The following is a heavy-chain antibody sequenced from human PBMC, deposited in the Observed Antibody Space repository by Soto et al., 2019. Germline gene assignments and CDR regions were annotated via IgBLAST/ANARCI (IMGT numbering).Heavy chain of an antibody. CDR3: AKEKDYDFNWGSDRFTSHY. J-gene: IGHJ4*02. V-gene: IGHV3-23*01. CDR2: ISGSAGT. CDR1: GFTFRTYA. Sequence: LRLSCTASGFTFRTYAMTWFRQAPGKGLEWVSAISGSAGTFYATSVKGRFTISRDNSRGTVHLQMHSLRAEDSAIYYCAKEKDYDFNWGSDRFTSHYWGRGTLVTVSS. D-gene: IGHD3-16*02.